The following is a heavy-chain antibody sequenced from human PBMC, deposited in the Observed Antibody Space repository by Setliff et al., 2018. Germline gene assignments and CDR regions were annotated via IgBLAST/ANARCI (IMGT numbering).Heavy chain of an antibody. V-gene: IGHV1-18*01. CDR1: GFTFKTYS. Sequence: RASVKVSCKASGFTFKTYSFSWIRQAPGQGLEWVGWISXXXXXTIYAXXFQGRVTMTTDASTNTAYMELRSLGSDDTAVYYCATFRGYTYGYDYWGQGTLVTVSS. J-gene: IGHJ4*02. CDR3: ATFRGYTYGYDY. CDR2: ISXXXXXT. D-gene: IGHD5-18*01.